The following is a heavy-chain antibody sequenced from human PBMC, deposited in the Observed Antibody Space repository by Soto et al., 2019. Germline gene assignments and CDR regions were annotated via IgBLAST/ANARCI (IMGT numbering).Heavy chain of an antibody. V-gene: IGHV1-69*02. J-gene: IGHJ2*01. CDR1: GGTFSSYT. CDR3: ARGEDIVVVPAAMKGSWYFDL. CDR2: IIPILGIA. D-gene: IGHD2-2*01. Sequence: QVQLVQSGAEVKKPGSSAKVSCKASGGTFSSYTISWVRQAPGQGLEWMGRIIPILGIANYAQKFQGRVKIHADKSTSTADMELSSLRSEDTAVYYCARGEDIVVVPAAMKGSWYFDLWGRGPRVTVSS.